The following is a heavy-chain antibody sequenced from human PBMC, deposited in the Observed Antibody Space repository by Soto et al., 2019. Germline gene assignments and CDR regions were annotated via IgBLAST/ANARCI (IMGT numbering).Heavy chain of an antibody. J-gene: IGHJ4*02. CDR1: GGSISSYY. CDR3: ARGAVAGIFMDY. Sequence: PSETLSLTCTVSGGSISSYYWSWIRQPPGKGLEWIGYIYYSGSTNYNPSLKSRVTISVDTSKNQFSLKLSSVTAADTAVYYCARGAVAGIFMDYWGQGTLVTGSS. D-gene: IGHD6-19*01. V-gene: IGHV4-59*01. CDR2: IYYSGST.